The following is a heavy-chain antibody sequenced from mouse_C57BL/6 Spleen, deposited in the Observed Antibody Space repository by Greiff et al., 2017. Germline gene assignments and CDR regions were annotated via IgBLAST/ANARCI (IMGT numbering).Heavy chain of an antibody. J-gene: IGHJ3*01. CDR1: GFSLTSYG. CDR3: ASCYGSRLFAF. D-gene: IGHD1-1*01. CDR2: IRGVGST. Sequence: VKLVESGPGLVAPSPSLSISCTASGFSLTSYGVDWVRQSPGKGLEWLGVIRGVGSTNYNSALKSRLSISKDNSKSHVLLKMNSPQTDDTAMYYCASCYGSRLFAFWGQGTLVTVSA. V-gene: IGHV2-6*01.